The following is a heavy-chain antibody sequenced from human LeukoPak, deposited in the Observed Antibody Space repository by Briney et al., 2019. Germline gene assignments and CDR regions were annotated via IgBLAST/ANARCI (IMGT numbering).Heavy chain of an antibody. D-gene: IGHD6-19*01. CDR2: IIPIFGTA. CDR1: GGTFSSYA. J-gene: IGHJ5*02. Sequence: RASVKVPCKASGGTFSSYAISWVRQAPGQGLEWMGGIIPIFGTANYAQKFQSRVTITADKSTSTAYMELSSLRPEDTAVYYCARGPLEGSSGWYWFDPWGQGTLVTVSS. CDR3: ARGPLEGSSGWYWFDP. V-gene: IGHV1-69*06.